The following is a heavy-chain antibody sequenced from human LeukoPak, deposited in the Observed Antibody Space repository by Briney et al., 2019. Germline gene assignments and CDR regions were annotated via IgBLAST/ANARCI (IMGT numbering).Heavy chain of an antibody. J-gene: IGHJ6*02. Sequence: SETLSLTCAVYGGSFSGYYWSWIRQPPGKGLEWIGEINHSGSTNYNPSLKSRVTISVDTSKNQFSLKLSSVTAADTAVYYCASYGYSSSWFPTHYYYYGMDVWGQGTTVTVSS. CDR1: GGSFSGYY. V-gene: IGHV4-34*01. CDR3: ASYGYSSSWFPTHYYYYGMDV. D-gene: IGHD6-13*01. CDR2: INHSGST.